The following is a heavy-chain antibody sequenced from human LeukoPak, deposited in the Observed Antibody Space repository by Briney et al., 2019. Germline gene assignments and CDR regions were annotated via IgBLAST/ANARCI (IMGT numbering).Heavy chain of an antibody. V-gene: IGHV4-59*08. CDR2: IYYSGST. D-gene: IGHD6-13*01. CDR1: GGSISSYY. J-gene: IGHJ6*02. CDR3: ARGSDSSSWPYYYYGMDV. Sequence: SETLSLTCTVSGGSISSYYWSWIRQPPGKGLEWIGYIYYSGSTNYNPSLKSRVTISVDTSKNQFSLKLSSVTAADTAVYYCARGSDSSSWPYYYYGMDVWGQGTTVTVSS.